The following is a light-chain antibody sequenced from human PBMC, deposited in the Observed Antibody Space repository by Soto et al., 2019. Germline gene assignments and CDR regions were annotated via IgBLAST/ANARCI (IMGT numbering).Light chain of an antibody. CDR2: ATS. CDR1: QSVGGN. Sequence: ETVMTQSPVTLSVSPGERATLSCRASQSVGGNVAWYQQKPVQAHMLLLYATSTMATGIPARFSGSESRTEFTLTISSLQSEDSAVYFCDKYSDWPPYTFGQGTKLEIK. J-gene: IGKJ2*01. CDR3: DKYSDWPPYT. V-gene: IGKV3-15*01.